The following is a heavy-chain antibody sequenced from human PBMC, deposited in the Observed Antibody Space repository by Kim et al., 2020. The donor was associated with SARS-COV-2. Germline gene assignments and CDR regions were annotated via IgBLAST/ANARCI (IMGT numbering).Heavy chain of an antibody. Sequence: GGSLRLSCAASGFTFSSYEMNWVRQAPGKGLEWVSYISSSGSTIYYADSVKGRFTISRDNAKNSLYLQMNSLRAEDTAVYYCARGRKYYYDSSGTKGNDYWGQGTLVTVSS. D-gene: IGHD3-22*01. V-gene: IGHV3-48*03. CDR3: ARGRKYYYDSSGTKGNDY. J-gene: IGHJ4*02. CDR1: GFTFSSYE. CDR2: ISSSGSTI.